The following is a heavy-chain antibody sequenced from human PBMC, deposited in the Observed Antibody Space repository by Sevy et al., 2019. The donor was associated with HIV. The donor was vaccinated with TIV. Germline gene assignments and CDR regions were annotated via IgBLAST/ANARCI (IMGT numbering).Heavy chain of an antibody. CDR2: INAINSNI. V-gene: IGHV3-21*06. Sequence: GGSLRLSCAASGFTFSNYAMNWVRQAPGKGLEWVSSINAINSNIYYADSVKGRFTISRDNTVNSLYLQMNSVKAEDTAVHYGAIYLFSGGNAVYGYWGQGTLVTVSS. CDR1: GFTFSNYA. D-gene: IGHD2-15*01. CDR3: AIYLFSGGNAVYGY. J-gene: IGHJ4*02.